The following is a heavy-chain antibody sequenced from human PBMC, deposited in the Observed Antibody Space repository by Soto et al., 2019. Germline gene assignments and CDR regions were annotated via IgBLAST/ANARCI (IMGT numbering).Heavy chain of an antibody. D-gene: IGHD5-12*01. CDR3: AIYSGYDNYYYYYMDV. CDR1: GYTFTSYD. Sequence: ASVKVSCKASGYTFTSYDINWVRQATGQGLEWMGWMNPNSGNTGYAQKFQGRVTMTRNTSISTAYMELSSLRSEDTAVYYCAIYSGYDNYYYYYMDVWGKGTTVTVSS. V-gene: IGHV1-8*01. CDR2: MNPNSGNT. J-gene: IGHJ6*03.